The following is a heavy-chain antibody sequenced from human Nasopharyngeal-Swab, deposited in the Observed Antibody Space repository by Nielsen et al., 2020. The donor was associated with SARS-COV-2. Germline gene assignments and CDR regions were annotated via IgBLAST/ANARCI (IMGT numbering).Heavy chain of an antibody. CDR3: ARDPGYSWDYYYYGTDV. V-gene: IGHV1-18*01. Sequence: ASVKVSCKASGYTFTSYGISWVRQAPGQGLEWMGWISAHNGNTNYAEMFQGRVTMTTDTSTNTAYMELRSLRSDDTAVYYCARDPGYSWDYYYYGTDVWGQGTTVTVSS. CDR2: ISAHNGNT. CDR1: GYTFTSYG. D-gene: IGHD5-12*01. J-gene: IGHJ6*02.